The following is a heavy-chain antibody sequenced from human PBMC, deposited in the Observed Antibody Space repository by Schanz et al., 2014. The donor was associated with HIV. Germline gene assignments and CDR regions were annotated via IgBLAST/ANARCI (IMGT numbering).Heavy chain of an antibody. CDR1: GYTFTGYY. D-gene: IGHD6-13*01. CDR3: ASDLSVYSSSSSV. V-gene: IGHV1-2*02. Sequence: QVQLVQSGAELKKPGASVKVSCRASGYTFTGYYIHWLRQAPGQGLEWMGWINPNSGGTKYAQKFQGRVTMTRDTSLSVVYMELSRLRSDDTAVYYCASDLSVYSSSSSVWGQGTTVTVSS. CDR2: INPNSGGT. J-gene: IGHJ6*02.